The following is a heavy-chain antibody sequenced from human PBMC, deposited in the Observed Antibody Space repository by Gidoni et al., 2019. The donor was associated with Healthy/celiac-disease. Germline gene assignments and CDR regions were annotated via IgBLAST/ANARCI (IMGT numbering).Heavy chain of an antibody. V-gene: IGHV4-59*01. J-gene: IGHJ4*02. CDR2: IYYSGST. CDR1: GGSISSYY. CDR3: ARGTAYYDFWSGYYTGFDY. Sequence: QVQLQESGPGLVKPSETLSLTCTVSGGSISSYYWSWIRQPPGKGLEWIGYIYYSGSTNYNPSLKSRVTISVDTSKNQFSLKLSSVTAADTAVYYCARGTAYYDFWSGYYTGFDYWGQGTLVTVSS. D-gene: IGHD3-3*01.